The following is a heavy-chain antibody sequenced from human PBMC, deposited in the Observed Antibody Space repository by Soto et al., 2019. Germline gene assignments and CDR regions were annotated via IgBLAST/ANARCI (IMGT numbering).Heavy chain of an antibody. CDR3: ARLSKGTSYRYTGGMDV. Sequence: PGESLKISCKGSGYSFTSYWISWVRQMPGKGLEWMGRIDPSDSYTNYSPSFQGHVTISADKSISTAYLQWSSLKASDTAMYYCARLSKGTSYRYTGGMDVWGQGTTVTVSS. CDR1: GYSFTSYW. V-gene: IGHV5-10-1*01. D-gene: IGHD3-16*02. J-gene: IGHJ6*02. CDR2: IDPSDSYT.